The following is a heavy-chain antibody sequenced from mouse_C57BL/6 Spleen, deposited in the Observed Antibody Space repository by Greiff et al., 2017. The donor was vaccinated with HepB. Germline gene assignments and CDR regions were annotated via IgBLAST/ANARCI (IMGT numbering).Heavy chain of an antibody. CDR3: ARGPYYSNYAWYFYV. D-gene: IGHD2-5*01. CDR2: ISYDGSN. CDR1: GYSITSGYY. V-gene: IGHV3-6*01. J-gene: IGHJ1*03. Sequence: VQLKESGPGLVKPSQSLSLTCSVTGYSITSGYYWNWIRQFPGNKLEWMGYISYDGSNNYNPSLKNRISITRDTSKNQFFLKLNSVTTEDTATYYCARGPYYSNYAWYFYVWGTGTTVTVSS.